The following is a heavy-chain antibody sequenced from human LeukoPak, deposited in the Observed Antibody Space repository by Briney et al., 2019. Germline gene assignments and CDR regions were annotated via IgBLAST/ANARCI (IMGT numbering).Heavy chain of an antibody. J-gene: IGHJ6*02. CDR3: ARDLVDTAMGYYYGMDV. Sequence: SETLSLTCTVSGGSISSYYWSWIRQPPGKGLEWIGYIYYSGSTNYNPSLKSRVTISADTSKNQFSQKLSSVTAADTAVYYCARDLVDTAMGYYYGMDVWGQGTTVTVSS. D-gene: IGHD5-18*01. CDR1: GGSISSYY. CDR2: IYYSGST. V-gene: IGHV4-59*01.